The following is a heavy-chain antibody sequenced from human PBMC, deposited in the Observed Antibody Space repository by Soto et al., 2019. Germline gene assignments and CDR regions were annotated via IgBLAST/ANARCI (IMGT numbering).Heavy chain of an antibody. CDR2: INPNSGGT. CDR3: ARARATVTTERALGY. D-gene: IGHD4-17*01. J-gene: IGHJ4*02. V-gene: IGHV1-2*02. CDR1: GYTFSGFY. Sequence: ASVKVSCKASGYTFSGFYMHWVRQAPGQGLEWMGWINPNSGGTKSAEKFQGRVTMTRDTSISTAYMELKNLTSDDTAVYYCARARATVTTERALGYWGQGTLVTVS.